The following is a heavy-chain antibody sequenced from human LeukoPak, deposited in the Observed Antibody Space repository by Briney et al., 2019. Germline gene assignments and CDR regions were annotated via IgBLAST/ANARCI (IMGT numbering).Heavy chain of an antibody. CDR1: GGSISSYY. CDR2: IYYSGST. CDR3: ARGRYCSGSSCFDY. Sequence: SETLSLTCTVSGGSISSYYWSRIRQPPGKGLEWIGYIYYSGSTNYNPSLKSRVTISVDTSKNQFSLKLSSVTAADTAVYYCARGRYCSGSSCFDYWGQGTLVTVSS. D-gene: IGHD2-15*01. J-gene: IGHJ4*02. V-gene: IGHV4-59*01.